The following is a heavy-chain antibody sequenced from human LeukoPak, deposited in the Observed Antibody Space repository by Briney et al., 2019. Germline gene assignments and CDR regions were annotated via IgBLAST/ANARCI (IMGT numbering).Heavy chain of an antibody. CDR2: MLYDGSNE. CDR1: GFTFSSYA. CDR3: ARESNGLEY. J-gene: IGHJ4*02. D-gene: IGHD3-22*01. V-gene: IGHV3-30*04. Sequence: GRSLRLSCAASGFTFSSYAMDWVRQAPGKGLEWVAVMLYDGSNEYYADSVKGRFTISRDNSKNTLYLQMNSLRAEDTAVYYCARESNGLEYWGQGALVTVSS.